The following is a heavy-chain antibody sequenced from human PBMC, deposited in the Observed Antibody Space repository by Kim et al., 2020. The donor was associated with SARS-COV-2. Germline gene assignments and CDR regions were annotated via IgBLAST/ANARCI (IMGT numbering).Heavy chain of an antibody. V-gene: IGHV3-15*01. J-gene: IGHJ4*02. D-gene: IGHD6-19*01. CDR3: TTDLTVAGTLGVWELGD. Sequence: VKGRFTISRDDSKNTLYLQMNSLKTEDTAVYYCTTDLTVAGTLGVWELGDWGQGTLVTVSS.